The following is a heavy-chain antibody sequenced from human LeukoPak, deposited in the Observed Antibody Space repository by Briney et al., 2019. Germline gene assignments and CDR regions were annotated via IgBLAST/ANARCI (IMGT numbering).Heavy chain of an antibody. CDR2: IYPVDSYT. V-gene: IGHV5-51*01. CDR1: GYRFTSYW. J-gene: IGHJ3*02. CDR3: ATPTYSSSWYVGAFDI. Sequence: PGESLQISCQGSGYRFTSYWLGWVRPLPGKGLEWMGSIYPVDSYTRYSPSFQGQVTISADKSISTAYLQWSSLKASDTAMYYCATPTYSSSWYVGAFDIWGQGTMVTVSS. D-gene: IGHD6-13*01.